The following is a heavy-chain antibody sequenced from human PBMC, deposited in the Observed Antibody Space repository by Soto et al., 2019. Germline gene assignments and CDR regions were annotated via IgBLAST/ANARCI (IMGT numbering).Heavy chain of an antibody. V-gene: IGHV3-53*01. CDR2: IYSGGST. CDR3: ARWLFSGFDP. CDR1: TVSSNY. D-gene: IGHD3-22*01. J-gene: IGHJ5*02. Sequence: TVSSNYMSWVRQAPGKGLEWVSVIYSGGSTYYADSVKGRFTISRDNSKNTLYLQMNSLRAEDTVVYYCARWLFSGFDPWGQGTLVTVSS.